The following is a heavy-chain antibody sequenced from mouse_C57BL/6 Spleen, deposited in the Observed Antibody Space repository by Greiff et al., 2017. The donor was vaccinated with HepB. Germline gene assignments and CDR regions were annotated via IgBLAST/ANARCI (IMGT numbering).Heavy chain of an antibody. D-gene: IGHD2-12*01. CDR1: GFTFTDYY. J-gene: IGHJ4*01. Sequence: EVQRVESGGGLVQPGGSLSLSCAASGFTFTDYYMSWVRQPPGKALEWLGFIRNKANGYTTEYSASVKGRFTISRDNSQSILYLQMNALRAEDSATYYCARTLYDGRSVDVYAMDYWGQGTSVTVSS. CDR3: ARTLYDGRSVDVYAMDY. CDR2: IRNKANGYTT. V-gene: IGHV7-3*01.